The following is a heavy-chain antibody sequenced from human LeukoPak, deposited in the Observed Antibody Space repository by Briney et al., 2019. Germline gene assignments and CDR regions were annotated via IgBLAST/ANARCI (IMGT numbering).Heavy chain of an antibody. CDR2: ISSSSSYI. J-gene: IGHJ6*03. D-gene: IGHD5-18*01. CDR1: GFTFSSYS. Sequence: NPGGSLRLSCAASGFTFSSYSMNWVRQAPGKGLEWVSSISSSSSYIYYADSVKGRFTISRDNAKKSLYLQMNSLRAEDTAVYYCARDREGHRYGYDYYMDVWGKGTTVTVSS. CDR3: ARDREGHRYGYDYYMDV. V-gene: IGHV3-21*01.